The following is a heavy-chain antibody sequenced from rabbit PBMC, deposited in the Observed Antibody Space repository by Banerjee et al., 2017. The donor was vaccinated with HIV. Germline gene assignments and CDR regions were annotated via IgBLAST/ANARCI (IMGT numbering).Heavy chain of an antibody. CDR3: ARGYASSTGYDL. CDR1: GFDFSFNA. J-gene: IGHJ3*01. D-gene: IGHD1-1*01. Sequence: QEQLVESGGGLVQPEGSLTLTCKASGFDFSFNAMCWVRQAPGKGPEWIACIYVGDGSTDYASWVNGRFTISRGTSLNTVTLQLTSLTAADTATYFCARGYASSTGYDLWGQGTLVTVS. CDR2: IYVGDGST. V-gene: IGHV1S47*01.